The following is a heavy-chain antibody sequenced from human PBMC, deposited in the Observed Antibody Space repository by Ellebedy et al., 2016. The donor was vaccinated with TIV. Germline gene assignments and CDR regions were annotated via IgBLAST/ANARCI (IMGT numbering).Heavy chain of an antibody. D-gene: IGHD2-21*02. V-gene: IGHV4-59*08. CDR1: GVSISSSY. CDR2: FYYSVNT. CDR3: ARGKWRDCPLYYYYYYGMDV. J-gene: IGHJ6*02. Sequence: GSLRLSCAVSGVSISSSYWTWIRQPPGRALECIGYFYYSVNTNYSPSLKSRVTISVDTSKNQFSLKLSSVTAADTAVFYCARGKWRDCPLYYYYYYGMDVWGQGTTVTVSS.